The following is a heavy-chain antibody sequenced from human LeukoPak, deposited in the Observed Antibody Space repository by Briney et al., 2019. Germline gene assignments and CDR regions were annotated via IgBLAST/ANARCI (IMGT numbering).Heavy chain of an antibody. CDR1: GGSVNSGSYF. D-gene: IGHD6-19*01. Sequence: SETLSLTCTVSGGSVNSGSYFWSWIRQPPGTGLEWIGYIQNSARTNYNPSLESRVTISVDSSKNQFSLKLSSVTAADTAVYYCARGRGQWLVYWGQGTLVTVSS. CDR3: ARGRGQWLVY. V-gene: IGHV4-61*01. CDR2: IQNSART. J-gene: IGHJ4*02.